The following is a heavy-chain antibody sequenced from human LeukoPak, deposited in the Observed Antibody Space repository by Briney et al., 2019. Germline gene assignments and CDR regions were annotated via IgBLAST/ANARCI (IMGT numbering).Heavy chain of an antibody. J-gene: IGHJ4*02. CDR2: IYSGGST. Sequence: GGSLRLSCAASGFTVSSNYMSWVRQAPGKGLEWVSVIYSGGSTYYADSVKGRFTISRDNSKNTLYLQMNSLRAEDTAVYYCAKKGYLGYCSSGSCYSDYWGQGTLVTVSS. CDR1: GFTVSSNY. D-gene: IGHD2-15*01. CDR3: AKKGYLGYCSSGSCYSDY. V-gene: IGHV3-66*01.